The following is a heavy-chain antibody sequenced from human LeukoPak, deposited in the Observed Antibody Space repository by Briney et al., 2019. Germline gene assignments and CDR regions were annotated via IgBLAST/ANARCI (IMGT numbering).Heavy chain of an antibody. J-gene: IGHJ4*02. Sequence: GGSLRLSCAASGFTFSSYAMSWVRQAPGKGLEWVSAISASGGSTYFADSVRGRFTISRDNSKNTLYLQMNSLRAEDTAVYFCAKGAYSGSYLDPFDYWGQGTLVTVSS. CDR3: AKGAYSGSYLDPFDY. V-gene: IGHV3-23*01. CDR1: GFTFSSYA. CDR2: ISASGGST. D-gene: IGHD1-26*01.